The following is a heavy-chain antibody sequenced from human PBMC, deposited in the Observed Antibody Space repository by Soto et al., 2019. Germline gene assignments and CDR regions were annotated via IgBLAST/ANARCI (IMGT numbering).Heavy chain of an antibody. J-gene: IGHJ4*02. CDR2: ISAHNGNT. V-gene: IGHV1-18*01. D-gene: IGHD1-1*01. CDR3: SRARYGDY. CDR1: GYTFTRYG. Sequence: QVQLVQSGAEVKKPGASVKVSCKGSGYTFTRYGITWVRQAPGQGLERMGWISAHNGNTNYAEKLQGRVTVTRDTSTSTAYMERRCLRADDTAVYYCSRARYGDYWGQGALVTVSS.